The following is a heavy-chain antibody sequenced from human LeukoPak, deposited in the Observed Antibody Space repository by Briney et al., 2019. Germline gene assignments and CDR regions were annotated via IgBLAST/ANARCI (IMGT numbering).Heavy chain of an antibody. Sequence: ASVKVSCKASGYTLTGYYMHWVRQAPGQGLEWMGWINPNSGGTNYAQKFQGRVTMTRDTSISTAYMKLSRLRSDDTAVYYCARAGGYIAAADYWGQGTLVTVSS. J-gene: IGHJ4*02. D-gene: IGHD6-6*01. V-gene: IGHV1-2*02. CDR2: INPNSGGT. CDR3: ARAGGYIAAADY. CDR1: GYTLTGYY.